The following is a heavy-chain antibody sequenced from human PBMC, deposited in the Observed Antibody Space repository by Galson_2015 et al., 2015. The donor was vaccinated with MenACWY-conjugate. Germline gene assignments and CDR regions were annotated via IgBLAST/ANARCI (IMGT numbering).Heavy chain of an antibody. CDR2: IKQDGSEK. V-gene: IGHV3-7*03. CDR3: ARDSSHCSDVTCRRKDYYYFMDL. CDR1: GFSFSSHL. Sequence: SLRLSCAVSGFSFSSHLMSWVRQAPGKGLEWVANIKQDGSEKYYVDSVKGRFTISRDNAKNSLFLQMNSLRADDTAIYYCARDSSHCSDVTCRRKDYYYFMDLWGKGTAVTVSS. J-gene: IGHJ6*03. D-gene: IGHD2-15*01.